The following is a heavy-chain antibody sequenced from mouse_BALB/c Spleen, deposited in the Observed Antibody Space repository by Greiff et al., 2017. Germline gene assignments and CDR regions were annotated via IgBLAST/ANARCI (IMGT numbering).Heavy chain of an antibody. CDR1: GFSLTSYG. Sequence: VKLVESGPGLVAPSQSLSITCTVSGFSLTSYGVHWVRQPPGKGLEWLGVIWAGGSTNYNSALMSRLSISKDNSKSQVFLKMNSLQTDDTAMYYCARDKLRLGPYFDYWGQGTTLTVSS. D-gene: IGHD3-3*01. CDR2: IWAGGST. J-gene: IGHJ2*01. CDR3: ARDKLRLGPYFDY. V-gene: IGHV2-9*02.